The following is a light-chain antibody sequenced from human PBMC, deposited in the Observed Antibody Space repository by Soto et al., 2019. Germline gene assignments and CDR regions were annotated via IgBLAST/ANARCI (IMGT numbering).Light chain of an antibody. J-gene: IGKJ2*01. Sequence: EFVLTQSPGTLSLSPGERATLSCRASQTVRNNYLAWYQQKPGQAPRLLIYDASSRATGIPDRFSGGGSGTDFTLTISRLEPEDFAVYYCQQRSNWPYTFGQGTKLEI. CDR2: DAS. CDR3: QQRSNWPYT. CDR1: QTVRNNY. V-gene: IGKV3D-20*02.